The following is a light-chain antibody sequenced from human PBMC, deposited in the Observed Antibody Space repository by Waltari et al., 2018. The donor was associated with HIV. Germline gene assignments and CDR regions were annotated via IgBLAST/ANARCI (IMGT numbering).Light chain of an antibody. V-gene: IGLV2-8*01. CDR3: SSYAGSSMSYA. CDR1: SSDVGAFKY. J-gene: IGLJ1*01. Sequence: QSALTQPPSASGSPGQSVSISCTGASSDVGAFKYVSWYQQHPGKAPKLLIYDVTKRPSGVPDRFSGSKSGNTASLTVSGLQAEDEAHYYCSSYAGSSMSYAFGTGTKATVL. CDR2: DVT.